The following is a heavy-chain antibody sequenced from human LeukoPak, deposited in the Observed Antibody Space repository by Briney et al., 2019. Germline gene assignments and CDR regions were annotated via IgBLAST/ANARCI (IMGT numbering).Heavy chain of an antibody. CDR1: GFTFEDYA. J-gene: IGHJ3*02. CDR2: ISWNSGTI. CDR3: AKSDGAGSTYALDI. Sequence: GGSLRLSCAAFGFTFEDYAMYWVRQVPGKGLEWVSDISWNSGTIGYADSVKGRFTSSRDNAKKSLYLQMNSLRPEDTAMYYCAKSDGAGSTYALDIWGQGTLVTLSS. D-gene: IGHD1-1*01. V-gene: IGHV3-9*01.